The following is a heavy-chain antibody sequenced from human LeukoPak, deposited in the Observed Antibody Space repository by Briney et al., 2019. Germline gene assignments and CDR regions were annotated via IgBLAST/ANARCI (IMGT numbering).Heavy chain of an antibody. CDR3: AKDLDSSGYSSGYYYDY. V-gene: IGHV3-23*01. CDR2: ISGSGGST. Sequence: GGSLRLSCAASGFTFSSYAMSWVRQAPGKGLEWGSTISGSGGSTYYADSVKGRFTISRDNSKNTLYLQMNSLRGEDTAVYYCAKDLDSSGYSSGYYYDYWGQGTLVTVSS. J-gene: IGHJ4*02. CDR1: GFTFSSYA. D-gene: IGHD3-22*01.